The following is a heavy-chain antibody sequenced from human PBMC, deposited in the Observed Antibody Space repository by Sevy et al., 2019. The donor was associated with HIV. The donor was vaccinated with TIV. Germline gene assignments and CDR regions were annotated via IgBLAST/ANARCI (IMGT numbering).Heavy chain of an antibody. D-gene: IGHD6-13*01. V-gene: IGHV3-23*01. CDR3: AKVKGGSWYYYYYYMDV. Sequence: GGSLRLSCAASGFTFSSYAMSWVRQAPGKGLEWVSAISGSGGSTYNADSVKGRFTISRDNSKNTLYLQMNSLRAEDTAVYCCAKVKGGSWYYYYYYMDVWGKGTTVTVSS. J-gene: IGHJ6*03. CDR2: ISGSGGST. CDR1: GFTFSSYA.